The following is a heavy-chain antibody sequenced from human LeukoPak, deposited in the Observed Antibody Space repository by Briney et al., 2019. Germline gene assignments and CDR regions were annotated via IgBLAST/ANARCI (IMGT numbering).Heavy chain of an antibody. J-gene: IGHJ3*02. CDR1: GFTISSYA. Sequence: PGGSLRLSCAASGFTISSYAMSWVRQAPGKGLEWGSAISGSGGSTYYADSVKGRFTISRDNSKNTLYLQMNSLRAEDTAVYYCAKETGRSGWYDAFDIWGQGTMVTVSS. D-gene: IGHD6-19*01. CDR2: ISGSGGST. CDR3: AKETGRSGWYDAFDI. V-gene: IGHV3-23*01.